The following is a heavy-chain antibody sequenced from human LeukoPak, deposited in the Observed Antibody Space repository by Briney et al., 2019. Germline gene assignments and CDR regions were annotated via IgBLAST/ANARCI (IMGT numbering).Heavy chain of an antibody. CDR3: ARVNYDFWSFLT. D-gene: IGHD3-3*01. CDR1: GFTFSSYW. J-gene: IGHJ5*02. V-gene: IGHV3-74*01. Sequence: RGSLRLSCAASGFTFSSYWMHWVRQAPGKGLVWVSRINSDGSSTTYADSVKGRFTISRDNAKNTLYLQMNSLRAEGTAVYYCARVNYDFWSFLTWGQGTLVTVSS. CDR2: INSDGSST.